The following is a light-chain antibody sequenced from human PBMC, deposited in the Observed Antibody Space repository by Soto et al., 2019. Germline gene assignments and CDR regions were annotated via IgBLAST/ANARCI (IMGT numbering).Light chain of an antibody. CDR3: QQYDSGLT. V-gene: IGKV1-33*01. J-gene: IGKJ4*01. CDR1: QDIRNY. Sequence: DIQMTQSPSSLSASVGDRVTITCQASQDIRNYLNWYQQKPGKAPKLLLYDSSNLEAGVPSRISGSGSGTDFTLTTSSLQPEDLGTYYCQQYDSGLTFGGGTKVEIK. CDR2: DSS.